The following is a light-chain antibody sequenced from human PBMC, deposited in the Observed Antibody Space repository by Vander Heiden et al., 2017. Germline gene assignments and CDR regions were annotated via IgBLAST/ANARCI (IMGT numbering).Light chain of an antibody. CDR1: QRSSNY. Sequence: DSQMTQSPSSLSASVGDRVAITCRASQRSSNYFAWYQQKPGKVPNPLLYAASTSQSGAPSRFSGSGSGTDFTLTISSLQPEDVATYSYQKYHSAPFTFGPGTKVDIK. V-gene: IGKV1-27*01. J-gene: IGKJ3*01. CDR3: QKYHSAPFT. CDR2: AAS.